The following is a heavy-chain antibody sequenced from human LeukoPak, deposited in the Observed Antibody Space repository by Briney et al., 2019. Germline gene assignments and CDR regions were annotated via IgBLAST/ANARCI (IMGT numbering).Heavy chain of an antibody. CDR1: GFTFNNYA. Sequence: GGSLRLSCAASGFTFNNYAMTWVRQAPGKGLEWVSTISDSVSGGSTYYADSVKGRFTISRDNSKNTLYLQMNSLRAEDTAVYYCAKDRTGYSYGYFLSPWGQGTLVTVSS. V-gene: IGHV3-23*01. CDR2: ISDSVSGGST. J-gene: IGHJ5*02. CDR3: AKDRTGYSYGYFLSP. D-gene: IGHD5-18*01.